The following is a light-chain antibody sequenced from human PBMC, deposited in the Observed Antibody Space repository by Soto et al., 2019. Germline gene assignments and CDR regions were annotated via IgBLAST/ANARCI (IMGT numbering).Light chain of an antibody. J-gene: IGKJ1*01. CDR3: LQHNSYPWT. Sequence: DIQMTQSPSSLSASVGDRVTITCRASQGIANDLGWYQQKPGKAPKRLIYVASNLQSGVPSRFSGSGSGTEFALTTSSLQPEDVATYYCLQHNSYPWTFGQGTKVEIK. V-gene: IGKV1-17*01. CDR2: VAS. CDR1: QGIAND.